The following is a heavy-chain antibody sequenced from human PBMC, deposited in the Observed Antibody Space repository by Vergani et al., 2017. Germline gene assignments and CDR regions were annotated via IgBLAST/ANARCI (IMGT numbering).Heavy chain of an antibody. CDR3: ARVIGAAGTGLWGFSDY. CDR1: GYTFTSYA. V-gene: IGHV1-69*13. D-gene: IGHD6-13*01. Sequence: QVQLVQSGAEVKKPGASVKVSCKASGYTFTSYAISWVRQAPGQGLEWMGGIIPIFGTANYAQKFQGRVTITADESTSTAYMELSSLRSEDTAVYYCARVIGAAGTGLWGFSDYWGQGTLVTVSS. J-gene: IGHJ4*02. CDR2: IIPIFGTA.